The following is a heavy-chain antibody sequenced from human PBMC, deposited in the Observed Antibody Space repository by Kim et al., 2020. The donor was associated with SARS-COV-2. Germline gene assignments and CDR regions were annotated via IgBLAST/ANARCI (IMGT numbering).Heavy chain of an antibody. J-gene: IGHJ1*01. CDR2: ICDDGSNK. CDR3: ARDPDIVVVPAAMGYFQH. D-gene: IGHD2-2*01. CDR1: GFTFSSYG. Sequence: GGSLRLSCAASGFTFSSYGMHWVRQAPGKGLEWVAVICDDGSNKYYADSVKGRFTISRDNSKNTLYLQMNSLRAEDTAVYYCARDPDIVVVPAAMGYFQHWGRGTLVTVSS. V-gene: IGHV3-33*01.